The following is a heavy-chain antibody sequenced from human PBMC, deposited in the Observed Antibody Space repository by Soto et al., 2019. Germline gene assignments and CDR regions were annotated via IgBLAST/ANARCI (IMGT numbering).Heavy chain of an antibody. D-gene: IGHD3-10*02. CDR2: TYYRSTWNT. V-gene: IGHV6-1*01. J-gene: IGHJ4*02. CDR1: GDSVSSESAG. Sequence: SQTLSLTCXISGDSVSSESAGWNWIRQSPSRGLEWLGRTYYRSTWNTDYAVSVKSRITINVDTSKNHFSLQLTSVTPEDTAVYYCARYVRGVLFDFWGQGTVVTVSS. CDR3: ARYVRGVLFDF.